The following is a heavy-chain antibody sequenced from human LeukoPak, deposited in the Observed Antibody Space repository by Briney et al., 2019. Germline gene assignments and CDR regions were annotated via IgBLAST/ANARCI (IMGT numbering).Heavy chain of an antibody. V-gene: IGHV3-66*01. CDR3: GRDRGASGAS. CDR2: IYPNAST. D-gene: IGHD1-26*01. J-gene: IGHJ5*02. CDR1: GISVSYNY. Sequence: GGTLRLSCAASGISVSYNYMSWVRRAPGKGLEWLSVIYPNASTFYTDSVKGRFTISRDSSTNTLHLQLSSLRADDTAVYYCGRDRGASGASWGQGTLVTVSS.